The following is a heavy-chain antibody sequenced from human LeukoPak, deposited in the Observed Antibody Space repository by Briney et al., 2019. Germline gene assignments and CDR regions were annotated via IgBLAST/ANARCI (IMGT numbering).Heavy chain of an antibody. D-gene: IGHD1-1*01. CDR2: ISSSSSYI. V-gene: IGHV3-21*01. CDR1: GFTFSSYS. J-gene: IGHJ4*02. CDR3: ARLMDWNDEFDY. Sequence: GGSLRLSCAASGFTFSSYSMNWVRQAPGKGLEWVSSISSSSSYIYYADSVRGRFTISRDNAKNSLYLQMNSLRAEDTAVYYCARLMDWNDEFDYWGQGTLVTGSS.